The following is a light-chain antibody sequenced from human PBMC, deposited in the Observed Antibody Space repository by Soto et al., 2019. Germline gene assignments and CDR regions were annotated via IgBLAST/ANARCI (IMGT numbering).Light chain of an antibody. V-gene: IGLV1-44*01. CDR1: NSNIGSNT. Sequence: QSVLTQPPSASGTPGQRVTISCSGSNSNIGSNTVNWYQRLPGTAPKLLIFVNNQRPSGVPDRFSGSRSGTSAYLAIRGLRSEDEGDYYCAAWDDSLNGLVFGGGTKLTVL. J-gene: IGLJ2*01. CDR2: VNN. CDR3: AAWDDSLNGLV.